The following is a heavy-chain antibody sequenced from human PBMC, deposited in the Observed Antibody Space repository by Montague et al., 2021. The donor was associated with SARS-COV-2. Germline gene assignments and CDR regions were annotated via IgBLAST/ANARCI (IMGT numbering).Heavy chain of an antibody. D-gene: IGHD3-3*01. Sequence: IPHCACTNYNPSLKSRVTISVDTSKNQFSLKLNSVSAADTAVYYCARGQVTIFGVLIMLPAAGALDIWGQGTMGNVSS. J-gene: IGHJ3*02. CDR3: ARGQVTIFGVLIMLPAAGALDI. V-gene: IGHV4-34*13. CDR2: IPHCACT.